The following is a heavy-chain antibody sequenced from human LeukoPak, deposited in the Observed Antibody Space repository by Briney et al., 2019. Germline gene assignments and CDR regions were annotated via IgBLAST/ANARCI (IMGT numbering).Heavy chain of an antibody. J-gene: IGHJ4*02. CDR3: AKDVRPDGVYDLDY. CDR2: INHNGNVN. Sequence: GGSLRLSCAASGFTFSSYWMNWARQAPGKGLEWVASINHNGNVNYYVDSVKGRFTISRDNAKNSLYLQMSNLRAEDTAIYYCAKDVRPDGVYDLDYWGQGTLVTVSS. CDR1: GFTFSSYW. D-gene: IGHD5/OR15-5a*01. V-gene: IGHV3-7*03.